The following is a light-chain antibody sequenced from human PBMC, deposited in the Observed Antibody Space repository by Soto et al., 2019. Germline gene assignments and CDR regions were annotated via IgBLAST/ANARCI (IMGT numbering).Light chain of an antibody. CDR2: GAS. Sequence: EIVLTQSPCTLSLSPGERATLSCRASQSLSSYLAWYQQKPGQAPRLLIYGASSRATGIPDRFSGSGSGTDFTLTISRLEPEDFAVYYCRQYGSSPSYTFGQGTKLEIK. CDR3: RQYGSSPSYT. V-gene: IGKV3-20*01. J-gene: IGKJ2*01. CDR1: QSLSSY.